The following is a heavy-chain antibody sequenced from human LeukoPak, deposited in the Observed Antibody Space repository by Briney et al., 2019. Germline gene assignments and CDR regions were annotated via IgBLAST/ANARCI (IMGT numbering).Heavy chain of an antibody. V-gene: IGHV4-59*01. J-gene: IGHJ6*03. CDR1: GGSISGYH. Sequence: SETLCLTCNVSGGSISGYHWSWIRQPPGKGLEWLGYIYYSGSSNYNPSLKSRVTMSADTSKNQFSLKLSSVTAADTAVYYCARVPRSYYYYMDVWGKGTTVTVSS. CDR2: IYYSGSS. CDR3: ARVPRSYYYYMDV.